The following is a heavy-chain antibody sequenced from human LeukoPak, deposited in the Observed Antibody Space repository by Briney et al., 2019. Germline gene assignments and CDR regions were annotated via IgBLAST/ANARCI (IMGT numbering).Heavy chain of an antibody. CDR3: ASGSGSYRTPYYYMDV. Sequence: QPGGSLRLSCAASRFTFSRYWMHWVRQAPGKGLVWVSRINSDGISTSYADSVKGRFTISRDNSKNTLYLQMNSLRAEDTAVYYCASGSGSYRTPYYYMDVWGTGTTVTVSS. CDR2: INSDGIST. D-gene: IGHD3-10*01. V-gene: IGHV3-74*01. CDR1: RFTFSRYW. J-gene: IGHJ6*03.